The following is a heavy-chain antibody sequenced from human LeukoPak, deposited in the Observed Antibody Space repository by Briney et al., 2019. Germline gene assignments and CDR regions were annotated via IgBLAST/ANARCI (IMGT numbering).Heavy chain of an antibody. Sequence: PGRSLRLSCAASGFIFDDYAMHWVRQAPGKGLEWVSGISWNSGSIGYADSVKGRFTISRDNAKNSLYLQMNSLRAEDTAVYYCARGVYDSSGYYLTPFDYWGQGTLVTVSS. CDR3: ARGVYDSSGYYLTPFDY. CDR2: ISWNSGSI. V-gene: IGHV3-9*01. CDR1: GFIFDDYA. D-gene: IGHD3-22*01. J-gene: IGHJ4*02.